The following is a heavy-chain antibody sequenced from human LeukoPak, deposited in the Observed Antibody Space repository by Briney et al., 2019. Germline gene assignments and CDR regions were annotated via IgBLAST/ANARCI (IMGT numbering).Heavy chain of an antibody. V-gene: IGHV3-53*01. D-gene: IGHD2-15*01. CDR1: GVTLSSFA. CDR2: FYRGDST. Sequence: PGGSLRLSCAASGVTLSSFAMSWARQAPGKGLEWVSFFYRGDSTYYAESVRGRFTISRDNSKNTLYLLMNSLIPEDTAVYYCAREVVSSPSYFDSWGQGTLVTVSS. J-gene: IGHJ4*02. CDR3: AREVVSSPSYFDS.